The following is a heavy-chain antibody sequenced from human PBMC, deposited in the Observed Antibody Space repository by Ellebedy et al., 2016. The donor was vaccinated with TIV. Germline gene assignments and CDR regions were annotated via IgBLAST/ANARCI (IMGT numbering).Heavy chain of an antibody. V-gene: IGHV3-7*01. J-gene: IGHJ4*02. CDR2: IKEDGSEK. CDR3: ARGYCSSRRIPGCY. D-gene: IGHD2-2*01. CDR1: GFIFSRYW. Sequence: GESLKISXAASGFIFSRYWMTWVRQAPGKGLEWVANIKEDGSEKYYADSVEGRFTISRDNAKNSLYLQMNSLRAEDTAVYYCARGYCSSRRIPGCYWGQGTLVTVSS.